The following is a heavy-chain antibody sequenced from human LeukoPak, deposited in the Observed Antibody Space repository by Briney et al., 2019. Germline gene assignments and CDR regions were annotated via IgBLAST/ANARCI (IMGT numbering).Heavy chain of an antibody. V-gene: IGHV4-39*07. Sequence: PSETLSLTCTVSGGSISSSSYYWGWIRQPPGKGLEWIGSIYYSGSTYYNPSLKSRVTISVGTSKNQFSLKLSSVTAADTAVYYCARDVRTGDYDFWSGYYTGIYFDYWGQGTLVTVSS. CDR2: IYYSGST. J-gene: IGHJ4*02. CDR1: GGSISSSSYY. CDR3: ARDVRTGDYDFWSGYYTGIYFDY. D-gene: IGHD3-3*01.